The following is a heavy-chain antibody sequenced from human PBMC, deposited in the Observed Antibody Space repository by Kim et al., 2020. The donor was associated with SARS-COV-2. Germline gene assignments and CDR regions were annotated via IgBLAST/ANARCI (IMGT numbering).Heavy chain of an antibody. Sequence: GRFTISRDNAKNSLYLQMNGLRAEDTAVYYCARGYCSGGSCLYYYYGMDVWGQGTTVTVSS. D-gene: IGHD2-15*01. CDR3: ARGYCSGGSCLYYYYGMDV. J-gene: IGHJ6*02. V-gene: IGHV3-11*05.